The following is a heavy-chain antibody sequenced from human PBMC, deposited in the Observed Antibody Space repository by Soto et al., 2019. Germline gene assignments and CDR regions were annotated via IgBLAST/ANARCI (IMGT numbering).Heavy chain of an antibody. CDR2: ISGGGGST. CDR1: GFTFSDYA. V-gene: IGHV3-23*01. D-gene: IGHD2-2*01. CDR3: AKDPGYCSSTSCYGVFDY. Sequence: PGGSLRLSCAASGFTFSDYAMNWVRQAPGKGLEWVSVISGGGGSTYYSDSVKGRFTISRDDSKNTLSLQMNSLRAEDTAVYYCAKDPGYCSSTSCYGVFDYWGQGTLVTVSS. J-gene: IGHJ4*02.